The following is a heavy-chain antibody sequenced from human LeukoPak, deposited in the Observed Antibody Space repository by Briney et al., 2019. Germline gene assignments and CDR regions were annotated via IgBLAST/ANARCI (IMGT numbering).Heavy chain of an antibody. V-gene: IGHV3-23*01. CDR2: IRGSGGST. J-gene: IGHJ4*02. CDR1: GFTFSSYA. Sequence: GGSLRLSCAASGFTFSSYAMSWVRQAPGKGLEWVSAIRGSGGSTYYADSEKVRFTNSRDNYKNTLYLQMNSLRAEDTAVYYCAKSMVRGVIITITLFDYWGQGTLVTVSS. CDR3: AKSMVRGVIITITLFDY. D-gene: IGHD3-10*01.